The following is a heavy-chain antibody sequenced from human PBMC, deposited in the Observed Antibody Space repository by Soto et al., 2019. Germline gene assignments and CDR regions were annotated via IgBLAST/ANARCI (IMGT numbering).Heavy chain of an antibody. CDR3: AGVVGALGHGFDP. J-gene: IGHJ5*02. V-gene: IGHV1-18*01. CDR1: GYTFTSYG. D-gene: IGHD1-26*01. CDR2: ISAYNGNT. Sequence: QVQLVQSGAEVKKPGASVKVSCKASGYTFTSYGISWVRQAPGQGLEWMGRISAYNGNTNYAQKLQGRVTMTPDTSTSTAYMERRSLRSDDTAVYYCAGVVGALGHGFDPWGQGTLVTVSS.